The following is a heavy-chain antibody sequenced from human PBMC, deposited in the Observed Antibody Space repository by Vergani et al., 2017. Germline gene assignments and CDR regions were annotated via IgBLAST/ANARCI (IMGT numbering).Heavy chain of an antibody. Sequence: QVQLVQSGAEVKKPGSSVKVSCKASGGTFSNYAVTWLRQAPGQVLEWMGGIIPISGITNYAEKFQGRITITADESTSAAYMELSSLRSEDTAVYYCVRRIGSVAVPGTTFGYWGQGTLVTVSS. J-gene: IGHJ4*02. CDR1: GGTFSNYA. D-gene: IGHD6-19*01. CDR2: IIPISGIT. V-gene: IGHV1-69*12. CDR3: VRRIGSVAVPGTTFGY.